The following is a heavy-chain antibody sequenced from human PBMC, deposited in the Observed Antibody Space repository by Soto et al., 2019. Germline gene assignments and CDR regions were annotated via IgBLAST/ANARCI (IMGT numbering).Heavy chain of an antibody. CDR1: GGSLSSYA. V-gene: IGHV1-69*13. CDR2: IIPIFGTA. D-gene: IGHD6-13*01. J-gene: IGHJ3*02. Sequence: SVKVSCKASGGSLSSYAISWVRQAPGQGLEWMGGIIPIFGTANYAQKFQGRVTITADESTSTAYMELSSLRSEDTAVYYCARDWYSSSWHDAFDIWGQGTMVTVSS. CDR3: ARDWYSSSWHDAFDI.